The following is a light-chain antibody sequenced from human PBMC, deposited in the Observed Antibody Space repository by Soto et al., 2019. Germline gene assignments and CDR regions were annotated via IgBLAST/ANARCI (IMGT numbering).Light chain of an antibody. CDR2: GAS. Sequence: EIVLTRSPGTLSLSPGERATLSCRASQSVSSNHLAWDQQKPGQAPRLLIYGASTRASGIPVRFSGSGSGTDFTLTISRLEPEDLAVYYFQRYGSSPLTFGGGTKVEIK. V-gene: IGKV3-20*01. CDR1: QSVSSNH. J-gene: IGKJ4*01. CDR3: QRYGSSPLT.